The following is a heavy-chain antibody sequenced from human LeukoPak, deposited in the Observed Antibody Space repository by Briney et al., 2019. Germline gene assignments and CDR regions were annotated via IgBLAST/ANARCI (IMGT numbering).Heavy chain of an antibody. Sequence: SETLSLTCAVYGGSFSGYYWSWIRQPPGKGLEWIGEINHSGSTNYNPSLKSRVTISVETSKNQFSLKLSSVTAADTAVYYCARGEGQLWSYYFDYWGQGTLVTVSS. J-gene: IGHJ4*02. CDR3: ARGEGQLWSYYFDY. CDR1: GGSFSGYY. V-gene: IGHV4-34*01. D-gene: IGHD5-18*01. CDR2: INHSGST.